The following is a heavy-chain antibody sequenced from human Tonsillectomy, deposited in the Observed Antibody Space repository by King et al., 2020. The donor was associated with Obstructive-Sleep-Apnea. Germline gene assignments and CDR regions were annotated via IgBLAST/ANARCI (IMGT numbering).Heavy chain of an antibody. D-gene: IGHD6-6*01. V-gene: IGHV3-23*04. CDR2: ISGSGGRT. Sequence: VQLVESGGGLVQPGGSLRLSCAASGFTFSSYAMSWVRQAPGKGLEWVSGISGSGGRTYLADSVKGRFTISRDNSKNTLYLLMNSLGAEDTAVYYCAKDGAAARIDWYFDLWGRGTLVTVSS. J-gene: IGHJ2*01. CDR1: GFTFSSYA. CDR3: AKDGAAARIDWYFDL.